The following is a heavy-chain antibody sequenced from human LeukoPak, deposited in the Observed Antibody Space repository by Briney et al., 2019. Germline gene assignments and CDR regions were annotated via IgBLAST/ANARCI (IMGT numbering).Heavy chain of an antibody. CDR3: ARTNYDILTGYNPYFDY. J-gene: IGHJ4*02. V-gene: IGHV3-30*02. CDR2: IRYDGSKK. Sequence: PGGSLRLSCAASGFTFSSYGMHWVRQAPGKGLEWVAFIRYDGSKKYYADSVKGRFTFSRDNSKNTLYLQMNSLRTEDTAVYYCARTNYDILTGYNPYFDYWGQGTLVTVSS. D-gene: IGHD3-9*01. CDR1: GFTFSSYG.